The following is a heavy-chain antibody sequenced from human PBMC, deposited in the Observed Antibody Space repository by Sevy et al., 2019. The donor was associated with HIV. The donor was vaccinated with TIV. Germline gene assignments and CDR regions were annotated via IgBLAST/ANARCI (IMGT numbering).Heavy chain of an antibody. CDR3: VRDRSASWIDAFDI. V-gene: IGHV3-11*04. CDR2: ISNSGRTT. CDR1: GFTFSDYY. J-gene: IGHJ3*02. D-gene: IGHD2-2*03. Sequence: GGSLRLSCAASGFTFSDYYMTWVRQAPGKGLEWIAYISNSGRTTHNADSVDGRFTISRDNAENSLYLQMNSLRVEDTAVYYCVRDRSASWIDAFDIWGRGARVTVSS.